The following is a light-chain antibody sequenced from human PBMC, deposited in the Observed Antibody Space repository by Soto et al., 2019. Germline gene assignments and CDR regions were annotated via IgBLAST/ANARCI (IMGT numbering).Light chain of an antibody. CDR3: QQSYSSRLT. CDR2: DAS. Sequence: EIVLTQSPATVSLSPGESATLSCRASQNVHSFLAWYQQRPGQAPRLLIYDASFRATGIPARFSGSGSGTDFTLTITSLQPEDFATYYCQQSYSSRLTFGGGTKVEIK. CDR1: QNVHSF. V-gene: IGKV3-11*01. J-gene: IGKJ4*01.